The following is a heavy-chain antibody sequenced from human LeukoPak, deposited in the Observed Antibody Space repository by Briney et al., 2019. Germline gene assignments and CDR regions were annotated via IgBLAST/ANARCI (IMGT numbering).Heavy chain of an antibody. CDR3: ARESPHTPLHLPYDY. J-gene: IGHJ4*02. Sequence: PSETLSLTCTVSGGSISSSSYYWGWIRQPPGKGLEWIGSIYYSGSTYYNPSLKSRVTISVDTSKNQFSLKLSSVTAADTAVYYCARESPHTPLHLPYDYWGQGTLVTVSS. CDR1: GGSISSSSYY. V-gene: IGHV4-39*07. CDR2: IYYSGST.